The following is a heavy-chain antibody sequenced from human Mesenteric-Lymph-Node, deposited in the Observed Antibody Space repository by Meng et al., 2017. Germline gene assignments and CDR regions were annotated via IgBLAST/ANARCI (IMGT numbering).Heavy chain of an antibody. CDR3: VTDSQYYYDSSGYYHAWD. CDR2: IYYSGST. Sequence: SETLSLTCSVSGGSISSTGYYWGWIRQPPGKGLEWIGSIYYSGSTYYNPSLNSRVTISLDTSKNQISLKLRSVTAADTAVYYCVTDSQYYYDSSGYYHAWDWGQGTLVTVSS. J-gene: IGHJ4*02. CDR1: GGSISSTGYY. D-gene: IGHD3-22*01. V-gene: IGHV4-39*07.